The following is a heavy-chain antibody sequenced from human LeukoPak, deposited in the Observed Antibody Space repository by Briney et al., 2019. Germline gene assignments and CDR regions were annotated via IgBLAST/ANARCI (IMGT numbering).Heavy chain of an antibody. D-gene: IGHD6-13*01. CDR3: AKGRGGWVAAARITGDAFDI. Sequence: GGSLRLSCAASGFTFDDYAMHWVRQAPGKGLEWVSGISWNSGSIGYADSVKGRFTISRDNAKNSLYLQMNSLRAEDMALYYCAKGRGGWVAAARITGDAFDIWGQGTMVTVSS. V-gene: IGHV3-9*03. CDR1: GFTFDDYA. J-gene: IGHJ3*02. CDR2: ISWNSGSI.